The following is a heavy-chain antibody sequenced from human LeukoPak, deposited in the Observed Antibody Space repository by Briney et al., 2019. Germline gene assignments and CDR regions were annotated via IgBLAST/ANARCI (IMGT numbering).Heavy chain of an antibody. Sequence: PGRSLRLSCAASGFTFSSYGMHWVRQAPGRGLEWVALIWYDGRNKYCADSVKGRFTISRDNSKNTLSLQLNSLRDEDTAVYYCARDGGSSGYHDALDIWGQGTMVTVSA. V-gene: IGHV3-33*01. J-gene: IGHJ3*02. D-gene: IGHD3-22*01. CDR2: IWYDGRNK. CDR1: GFTFSSYG. CDR3: ARDGGSSGYHDALDI.